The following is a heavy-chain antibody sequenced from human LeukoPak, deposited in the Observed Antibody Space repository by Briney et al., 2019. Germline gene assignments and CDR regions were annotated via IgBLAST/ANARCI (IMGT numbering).Heavy chain of an antibody. CDR3: ARDSSGSSTTYYFDY. V-gene: IGHV4-39*07. D-gene: IGHD3-10*01. CDR1: GGSISSSSYY. Sequence: SETLSLTCTVSGGSISSSSYYWGWIRQPPGKGLEWIGSIYYSGSTYYNPSLKSRITISVDTSKNQFSLKLSSVTAADTAVYYCARDSSGSSTTYYFDYWGQGTLVTVSS. J-gene: IGHJ4*02. CDR2: IYYSGST.